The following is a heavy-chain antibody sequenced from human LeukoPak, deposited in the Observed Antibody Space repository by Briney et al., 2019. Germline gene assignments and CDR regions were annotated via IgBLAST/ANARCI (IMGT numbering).Heavy chain of an antibody. CDR1: GYTFTSYG. Sequence: GASVKVSCKASGYTFTSYGISWVRQAPGQGPEWMGWISGYKGNTNYAQKFQGRVTMTTDTSTSTAYMALRSLRSDGTAVYYCARDPGYSSSYYFDFWGQGTLVTVSS. V-gene: IGHV1-18*01. CDR3: ARDPGYSSSYYFDF. D-gene: IGHD6-19*01. CDR2: ISGYKGNT. J-gene: IGHJ4*02.